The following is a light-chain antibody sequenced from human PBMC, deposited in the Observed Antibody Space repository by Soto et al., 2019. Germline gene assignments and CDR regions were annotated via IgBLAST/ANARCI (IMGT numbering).Light chain of an antibody. Sequence: QSVLTQPPSVSEAPRQRVTISCSGSSSNIGSNYVSWYQHLPGAAPKLLIYRSDQRPSGVPDRFSGSKSGTSASLAISGLRSEDEADYFCAVRDDSLSGHWVFGGGTKLTVL. CDR1: SSNIGSNY. V-gene: IGLV1-47*01. CDR3: AVRDDSLSGHWV. CDR2: RSD. J-gene: IGLJ3*02.